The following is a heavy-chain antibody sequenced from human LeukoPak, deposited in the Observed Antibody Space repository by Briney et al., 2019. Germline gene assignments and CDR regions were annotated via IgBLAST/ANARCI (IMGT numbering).Heavy chain of an antibody. V-gene: IGHV3-15*01. D-gene: IGHD1-1*01. CDR1: GFVFSRAW. CDR2: IKSTADGGTS. J-gene: IGHJ3*02. Sequence: PGGSLRLSCAASGFVFSRAWMSWIRQAPGKGRECVGRIKSTADGGTSDFTAPVRGRFTISRDDSKTTLYLEMNSLKAEDTAIYYCTEMNDKDAFNIWGQGTMVTVSS. CDR3: TEMNDKDAFNI.